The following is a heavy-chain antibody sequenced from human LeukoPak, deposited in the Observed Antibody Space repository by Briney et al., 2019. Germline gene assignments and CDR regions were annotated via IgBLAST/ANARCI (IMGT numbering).Heavy chain of an antibody. CDR1: GGSISGHY. CDR2: IYYSGKT. Sequence: KSSETLSLTCAVSGGSISGHYWSWIRQPPGKGLEWIGYIYYSGKTYYSASLRSRVTISRDMSNYRFSLQLTSVTAADTAVYYCARLLDNDSSGDPDTFDMWGQGTMVTVSS. CDR3: ARLLDNDSSGDPDTFDM. V-gene: IGHV4-59*11. J-gene: IGHJ3*02. D-gene: IGHD3-22*01.